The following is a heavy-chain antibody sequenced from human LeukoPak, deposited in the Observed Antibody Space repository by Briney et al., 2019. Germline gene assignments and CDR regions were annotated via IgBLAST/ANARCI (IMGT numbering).Heavy chain of an antibody. Sequence: PSETLSLTCAVYGGSFSGYYWSWIRQPPGKGLEWIGEINHSGSTNYNPSLKSRVTISVDTSKNQFSLKLSSVTGADTAVYYCARGTSIAVAGDTYWYFDLWGRGTLVTVSS. V-gene: IGHV4-34*01. D-gene: IGHD6-19*01. CDR1: GGSFSGYY. CDR2: INHSGST. CDR3: ARGTSIAVAGDTYWYFDL. J-gene: IGHJ2*01.